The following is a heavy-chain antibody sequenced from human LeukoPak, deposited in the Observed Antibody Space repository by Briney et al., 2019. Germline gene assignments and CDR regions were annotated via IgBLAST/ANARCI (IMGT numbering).Heavy chain of an antibody. D-gene: IGHD1-1*01. CDR1: GGSFSGYY. V-gene: IGHV4-34*01. J-gene: IGHJ4*02. CDR3: ARVATGTHEGY. CDR2: INHSGST. Sequence: SSETLSLTCAVYGGSFSGYYWSWIRQPPGKGLEWIGEINHSGSTNCNPSLKSRVTISLDASENQFSLKLTSVTAADTAVYYCARVATGTHEGYWGQGTLVTVSS.